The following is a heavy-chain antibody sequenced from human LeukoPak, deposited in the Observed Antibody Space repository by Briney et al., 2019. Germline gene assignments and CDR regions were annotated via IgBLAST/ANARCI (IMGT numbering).Heavy chain of an antibody. J-gene: IGHJ4*02. CDR3: AKILMGYCSGGSCYSF. V-gene: IGHV3-23*01. Sequence: GGSLSLSCAASGFTFSSYAMLWVRQAPGKGREGVSAISGSGGSTYYADSVKGRFTISRDNSKNTLYLQMNSLRAEDTAVYYCAKILMGYCSGGSCYSFWGQGTLVTVSS. CDR2: ISGSGGST. D-gene: IGHD2-15*01. CDR1: GFTFSSYA.